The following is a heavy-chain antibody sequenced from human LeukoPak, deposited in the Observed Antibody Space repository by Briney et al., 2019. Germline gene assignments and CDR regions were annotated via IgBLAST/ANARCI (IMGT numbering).Heavy chain of an antibody. CDR2: ISYSGST. CDR1: GDSISSYV. Sequence: SETLSLTCTASGDSISSYVWNWIRQPPGKGLEWIAYISYSGSTNYNPSLKSRVTISVDTSKNQFSLRLSSVTAADTAVYYCARDISGYDTFDIWGHGTMVTVSS. J-gene: IGHJ3*02. D-gene: IGHD5-12*01. V-gene: IGHV4-59*01. CDR3: ARDISGYDTFDI.